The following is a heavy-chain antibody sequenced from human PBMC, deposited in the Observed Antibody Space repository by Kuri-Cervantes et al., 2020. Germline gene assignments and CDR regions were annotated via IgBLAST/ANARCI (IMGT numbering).Heavy chain of an antibody. V-gene: IGHV3-30-3*01. CDR1: GFTFSSYA. J-gene: IGHJ3*02. Sequence: GGSLRLSCAASGFTFSSYAMHWVRQAPGKGLEWVAVISYDGSNKYYADSVKGRFTISRDNSKNTLYLQMNSLRAEDTAVYYCARDYDWAFDIWGQGTMVTDSS. D-gene: IGHD3-9*01. CDR2: ISYDGSNK. CDR3: ARDYDWAFDI.